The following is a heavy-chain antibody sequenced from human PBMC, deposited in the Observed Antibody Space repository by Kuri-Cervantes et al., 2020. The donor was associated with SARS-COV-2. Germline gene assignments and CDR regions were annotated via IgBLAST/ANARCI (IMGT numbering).Heavy chain of an antibody. Sequence: SETLSLTCAVYGGSFSGYYWSWIRQPPGKGLEWIGKINHSGSTNYNPSLKSRVTISVDTSKNQFSLKLSSVTAADTAVYYCARDGNYDSSGYFDYWGQGTLVTVSS. J-gene: IGHJ4*02. V-gene: IGHV4-34*01. CDR2: INHSGST. CDR1: GGSFSGYY. D-gene: IGHD3-22*01. CDR3: ARDGNYDSSGYFDY.